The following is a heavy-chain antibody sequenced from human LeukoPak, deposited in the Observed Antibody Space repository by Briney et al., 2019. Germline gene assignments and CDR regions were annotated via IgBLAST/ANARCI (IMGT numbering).Heavy chain of an antibody. J-gene: IGHJ4*02. Sequence: GGSLRLSCAASGIVVTTNYISWVRQAPGKGLEWDSLIHSNGDRHYADSVKGRFTISRDNSKNILYLQMTSLRAEDTAMYYCVRVKADGGLAMSSFDSWGQGSLVTVSS. D-gene: IGHD4-23*01. CDR3: VRVKADGGLAMSSFDS. CDR2: IHSNGDR. CDR1: GIVVTTNY. V-gene: IGHV3-66*01.